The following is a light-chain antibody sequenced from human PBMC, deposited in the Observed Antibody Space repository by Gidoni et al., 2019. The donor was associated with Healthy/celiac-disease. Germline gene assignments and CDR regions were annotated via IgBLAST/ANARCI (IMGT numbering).Light chain of an antibody. V-gene: IGKV3-15*01. CDR2: GAS. Sequence: EIVMTQSPATLSVSPGERATLSCRASQSVSSNLAWYQQKPGQAPRLLIYGASTRATGIPARFSGSGSGTEFTLTISSLQSEDFAVYYCQQYNNWPPATFXQXTKVXIK. J-gene: IGKJ1*01. CDR3: QQYNNWPPAT. CDR1: QSVSSN.